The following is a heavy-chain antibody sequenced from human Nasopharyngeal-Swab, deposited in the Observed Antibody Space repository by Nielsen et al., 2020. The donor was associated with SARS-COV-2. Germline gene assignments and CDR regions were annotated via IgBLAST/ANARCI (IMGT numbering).Heavy chain of an antibody. CDR1: GYTFTDYY. CDR2: INPNSGDT. Sequence: ASVKVSCKASGYTFTDYYMQWVRQAPGQGLEWMGRINPNSGDTKYAQKFQGRVTVTRDKSINTAYMELSSLRSDDTAMYYCARDDGAVPGITGSGPPGGYWGQGTLVTVSS. D-gene: IGHD6-13*01. V-gene: IGHV1-2*06. J-gene: IGHJ4*02. CDR3: ARDDGAVPGITGSGPPGGY.